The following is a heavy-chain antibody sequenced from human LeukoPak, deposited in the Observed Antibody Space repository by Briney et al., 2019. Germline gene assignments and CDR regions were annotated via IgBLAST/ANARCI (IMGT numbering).Heavy chain of an antibody. Sequence: PGGSLRLSCAASGFTFGFYWMSWVRQAPGKGLEWVANIKQDGSEKYYVDSVKGRFTTSRDNAKNSLYLQMNSLRAEDTALYYCARETNYYDSSGYYYGFDIWGQGTMVTVSS. CDR3: ARETNYYDSSGYYYGFDI. CDR1: GFTFGFYW. D-gene: IGHD3-22*01. J-gene: IGHJ3*02. V-gene: IGHV3-7*01. CDR2: IKQDGSEK.